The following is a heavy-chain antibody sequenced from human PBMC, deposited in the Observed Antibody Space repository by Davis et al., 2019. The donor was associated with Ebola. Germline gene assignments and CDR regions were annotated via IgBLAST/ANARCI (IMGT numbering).Heavy chain of an antibody. Sequence: AASVKVSCKTSGGTFSYAISWVRQAPGQGLEWMGGIVTMFGRANYAQKFQGRVTITADESTSTVYMELSGLRSDDTAVYYCARGPASGYELGLFDPWGQGTLVTVSS. CDR1: GGTFSYA. V-gene: IGHV1-69*13. CDR3: ARGPASGYELGLFDP. J-gene: IGHJ5*02. D-gene: IGHD5-12*01. CDR2: IVTMFGRA.